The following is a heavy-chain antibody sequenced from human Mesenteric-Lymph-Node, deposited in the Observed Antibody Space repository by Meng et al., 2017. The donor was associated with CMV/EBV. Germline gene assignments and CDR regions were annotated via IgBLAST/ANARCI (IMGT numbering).Heavy chain of an antibody. CDR1: GFTFSSYE. D-gene: IGHD6-13*01. Sequence: LSLTCAASGFTFSSYEMNWVRQAPGKGLEWVSYISESANRIYYADSVNGRFTISRDNAKNSVFLEMNSLRVEDTAVYYCARDIKVAAADYWGQGTLVTVSS. CDR3: ARDIKVAAADY. J-gene: IGHJ4*02. CDR2: ISESANRI. V-gene: IGHV3-48*03.